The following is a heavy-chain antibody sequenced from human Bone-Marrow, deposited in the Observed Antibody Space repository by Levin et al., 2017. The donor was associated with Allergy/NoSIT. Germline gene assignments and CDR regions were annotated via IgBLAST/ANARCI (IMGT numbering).Heavy chain of an antibody. D-gene: IGHD7-27*01. CDR2: IYYSGST. J-gene: IGHJ4*02. Sequence: KTSETLSLTCVVSGGSISSSNWWSWVRQPPGKGLEWIGEIYYSGSTNYNPSFESRATLSVDTSNNQFSLRLTSVTAADTAVYYCARLPNWQYYYFDYWGPGTEVTVSS. V-gene: IGHV4-4*02. CDR1: GGSISSSNW. CDR3: ARLPNWQYYYFDY.